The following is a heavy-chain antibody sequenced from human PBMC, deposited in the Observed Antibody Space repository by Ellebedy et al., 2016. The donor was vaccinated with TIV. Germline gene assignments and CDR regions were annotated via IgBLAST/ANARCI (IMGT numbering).Heavy chain of an antibody. D-gene: IGHD3-22*01. CDR2: IRSKVNNYAT. V-gene: IGHV3-73*01. CDR1: GFSFSGSA. J-gene: IGHJ4*02. Sequence: GESLKISCAASGFSFSGSAIHWVRQASGKGLEWVGRIRSKVNNYATAYAASVKGRFTISRDDSKNTAYLQMNSLKSEDTAVYYCSGHGDYYDFSENWGQGTLVTVSS. CDR3: SGHGDYYDFSEN.